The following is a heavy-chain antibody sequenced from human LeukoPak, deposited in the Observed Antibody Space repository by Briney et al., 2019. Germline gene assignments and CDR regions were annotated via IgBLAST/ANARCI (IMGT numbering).Heavy chain of an antibody. D-gene: IGHD3-16*02. CDR2: INAGNGNT. Sequence: GASVKVSCKASGYTFTSYAMHWVRQAPGQRLEWMGWINAGNGNTKYSQKFQGRVTITRDTSASTAYMELSSLRSEDTAVYYCARDNLPDDYVWGSYRYNLDYWGQGTLVTVSS. J-gene: IGHJ4*02. V-gene: IGHV1-3*01. CDR1: GYTFTSYA. CDR3: ARDNLPDDYVWGSYRYNLDY.